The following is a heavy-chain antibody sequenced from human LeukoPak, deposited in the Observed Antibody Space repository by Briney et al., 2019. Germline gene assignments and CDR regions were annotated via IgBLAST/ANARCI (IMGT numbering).Heavy chain of an antibody. Sequence: GASVKVSCKASGYTFTGYYMHWVRQAPGQGLEWMGWINPNSGGTNYAQKLQGRVTMTTDTSTSTAYMELRSLRSDDTAVYYCARADTYYYGSGSYDYWGQGTLVTVSS. J-gene: IGHJ4*02. V-gene: IGHV1-2*02. D-gene: IGHD3-10*01. CDR3: ARADTYYYGSGSYDY. CDR2: INPNSGGT. CDR1: GYTFTGYY.